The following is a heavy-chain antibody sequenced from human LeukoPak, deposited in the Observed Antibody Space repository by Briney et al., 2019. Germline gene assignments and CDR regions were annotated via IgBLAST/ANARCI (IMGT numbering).Heavy chain of an antibody. V-gene: IGHV4-31*03. CDR3: ARDLGGFGGLMDV. CDR1: GGSISSGGHY. CDR2: IYYSGST. J-gene: IGHJ6*02. D-gene: IGHD3-10*01. Sequence: SQTLSLTCTVSGGSISSGGHYWSWIRQHPGKGLEWIGYIYYSGSTYYNPSLKSRVTISVDTSKNQFSLKLSSVTAADTAVYYCARDLGGFGGLMDVWGQGTTVTVSS.